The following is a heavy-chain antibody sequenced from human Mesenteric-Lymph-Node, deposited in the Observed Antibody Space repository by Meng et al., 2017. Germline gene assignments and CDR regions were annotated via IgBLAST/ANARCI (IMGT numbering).Heavy chain of an antibody. J-gene: IGHJ3*02. CDR1: GFTFDDYA. D-gene: IGHD3-3*01. Sequence: GESLKISCAASGFTFDDYAMHWVRQAPGKGLVWVSRIYSDGSSTSYADSVKGRFTISRDNAKNTVYLQMNSLRVEDTAVYFCARVDTMKGNAFDMWGQGTMVTVSS. CDR2: IYSDGSST. CDR3: ARVDTMKGNAFDM. V-gene: IGHV3-74*01.